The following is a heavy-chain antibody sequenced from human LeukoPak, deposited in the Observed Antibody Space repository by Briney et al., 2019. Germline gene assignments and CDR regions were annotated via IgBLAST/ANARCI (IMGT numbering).Heavy chain of an antibody. CDR1: GYTFTSYD. Sequence: ASVKVSCKASGYTFTSYDINWVRQATGQGLEWMGWMNPNSGNTGYAQKFQGRVTMTRNTSISTAYMGLSSLRSEDTAVYYCASPRGSYQTSLDYWGQGTLVTVSS. V-gene: IGHV1-8*01. CDR2: MNPNSGNT. D-gene: IGHD1-26*01. CDR3: ASPRGSYQTSLDY. J-gene: IGHJ4*02.